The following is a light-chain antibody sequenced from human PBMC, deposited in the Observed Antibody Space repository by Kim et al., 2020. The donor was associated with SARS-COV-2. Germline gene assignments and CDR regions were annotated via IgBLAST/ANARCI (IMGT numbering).Light chain of an antibody. CDR3: QQYSSSPRT. CDR2: GSS. V-gene: IGKV3-20*01. CDR1: QSVGISY. Sequence: SPREEATPSCRAGQSVGISYLAWDQQKPDQAPRLLIYGSSSGATGVPDRFSGSGSGTDFTLAISRLEPVDFAVYYCQQYSSSPRTFVGGTKV. J-gene: IGKJ4*01.